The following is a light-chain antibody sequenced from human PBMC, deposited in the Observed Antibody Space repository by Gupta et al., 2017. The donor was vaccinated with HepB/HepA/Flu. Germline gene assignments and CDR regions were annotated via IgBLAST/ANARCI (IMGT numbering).Light chain of an antibody. Sequence: EIVLTQYPATLSLSPGEGATLSCRASQSVSSYLAWYQQKPGQAPRLLIYDASNRATGIPARFSGSGSGTDFTLTISSLEPEDFAVYYCQQRSNWPLTFGQGTKVEIK. CDR1: QSVSSY. J-gene: IGKJ1*01. CDR2: DAS. V-gene: IGKV3-11*01. CDR3: QQRSNWPLT.